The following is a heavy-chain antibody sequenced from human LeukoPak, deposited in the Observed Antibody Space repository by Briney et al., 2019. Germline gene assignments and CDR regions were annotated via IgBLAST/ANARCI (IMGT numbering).Heavy chain of an antibody. CDR3: ARGGVRTAASSLGY. Sequence: ASVKVSFKASGYTFSDYYLHWVRQAPGQGREWMGWINPKSGGTNFAQKFRGRVTMTRGTSITTAYMELTRLKSDDTAVYYCARGGVRTAASSLGYWGQGTLVTVSS. J-gene: IGHJ4*01. CDR1: GYTFSDYY. CDR2: INPKSGGT. D-gene: IGHD6-13*01. V-gene: IGHV1-2*02.